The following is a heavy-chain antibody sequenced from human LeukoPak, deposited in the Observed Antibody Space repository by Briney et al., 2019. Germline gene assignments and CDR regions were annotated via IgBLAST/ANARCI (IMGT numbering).Heavy chain of an antibody. CDR1: GGSISSYY. J-gene: IGHJ4*02. CDR3: AREGKLTGYFGGLGFNY. D-gene: IGHD6-19*01. Sequence: SETLSLTCSVSGGSISSYYWSWIRQPPGKGLEWIGYIYYSGGTNYNPSLKSRVTISVDTSKNQFSLKLSSVTAADTAVYYCAREGKLTGYFGGLGFNYWGQGILVTVSS. V-gene: IGHV4-59*01. CDR2: IYYSGGT.